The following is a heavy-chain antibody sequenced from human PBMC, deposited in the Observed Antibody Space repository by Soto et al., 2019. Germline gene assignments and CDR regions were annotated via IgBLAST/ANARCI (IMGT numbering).Heavy chain of an antibody. CDR2: ISGIRDDI. D-gene: IGHD3-22*01. J-gene: IGHJ4*02. Sequence: PGGSLRLPCAAPGFTFSYYTVHWVRRAPGKGLEWVSSISGIRDDIRYADSLKGRFTISRDNAKTSLYLQMNSLTTEDTAVYYCAREGVHNYNEYLFDYWGQGTLVTVSS. CDR1: GFTFSYYT. CDR3: AREGVHNYNEYLFDY. V-gene: IGHV3-21*06.